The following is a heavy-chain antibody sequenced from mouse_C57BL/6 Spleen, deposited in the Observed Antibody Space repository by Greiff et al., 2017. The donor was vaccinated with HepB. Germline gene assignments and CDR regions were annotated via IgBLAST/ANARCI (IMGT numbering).Heavy chain of an antibody. D-gene: IGHD1-1*01. V-gene: IGHV7-1*01. Sequence: DVKLVESGGGLVQSGRSLRLSCATSGFTFSDFYMEWVRQAPGKGLEWIAASRNKANDYTTEYSASVKGRFIVSRDTSQSILYLQMNALRAEDTAIYYCARDASTVGWYFDVWGTGTTVTVSS. CDR2: SRNKANDYTT. CDR1: GFTFSDFY. CDR3: ARDASTVGWYFDV. J-gene: IGHJ1*03.